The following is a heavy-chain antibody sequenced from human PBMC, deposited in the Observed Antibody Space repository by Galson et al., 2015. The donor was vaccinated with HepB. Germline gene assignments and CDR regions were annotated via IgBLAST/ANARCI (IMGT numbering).Heavy chain of an antibody. V-gene: IGHV7-4-1*02. Sequence: SVKVSCKASRYTFTSNAINWVRQAPGQGLEWMGWINTNTGNPTYAQGFTGRFVFSLDTSLSTAYLQISSLKPEDTAVYYCTRDLDVNWFDPWGQGTLVTVSS. J-gene: IGHJ5*02. CDR1: RYTFTSNA. CDR3: TRDLDVNWFDP. CDR2: INTNTGNP. D-gene: IGHD3/OR15-3a*01.